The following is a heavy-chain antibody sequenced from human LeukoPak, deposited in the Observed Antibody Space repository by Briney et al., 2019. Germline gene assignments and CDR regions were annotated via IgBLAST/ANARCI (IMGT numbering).Heavy chain of an antibody. CDR1: GGSFSGYY. D-gene: IGHD6-19*01. J-gene: IGHJ4*02. CDR2: INHSGST. Sequence: SETLSLTCAVYGGSFSGYYWSWIRQPPGKVLEWVGEINHSGSTNYNPSLKSRVTISVDTSKNQFSLKLSSVTAADTAVYYCARARPSGWYSGDFDYWGQGTLVTVSS. CDR3: ARARPSGWYSGDFDY. V-gene: IGHV4-34*01.